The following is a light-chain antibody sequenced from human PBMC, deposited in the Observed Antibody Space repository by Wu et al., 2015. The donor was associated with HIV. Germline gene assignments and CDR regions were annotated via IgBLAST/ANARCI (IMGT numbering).Light chain of an antibody. CDR3: LQYNYLPPLT. CDR2: RTS. Sequence: RVTQSPASLSAFAGDRVTITCRSSQDVNNYLAWYQQKPGKAPKLLIYRTSILQTGVPSRFSGGVSGADFTLTIDSLQSEDVATYHCLQYNYLPPLTFGGGTK. J-gene: IGKJ4*01. V-gene: IGKV1-8*01. CDR1: QDVNNY.